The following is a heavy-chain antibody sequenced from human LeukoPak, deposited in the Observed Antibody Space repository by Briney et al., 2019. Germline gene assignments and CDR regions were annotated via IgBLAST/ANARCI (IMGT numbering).Heavy chain of an antibody. CDR3: VRGLLDY. J-gene: IGHJ4*02. Sequence: GGSLRLSCAVSGFSFSDYWMHWVRQAPGKGLVWVSRIFSGRTGINYADFVKGRFTISRDNVENTLYLQMNSLRAEDTAVYYCVRGLLDYWGQGTRVTVSS. CDR2: IFSGRTGI. CDR1: GFSFSDYW. V-gene: IGHV3-74*01. D-gene: IGHD5/OR15-5a*01.